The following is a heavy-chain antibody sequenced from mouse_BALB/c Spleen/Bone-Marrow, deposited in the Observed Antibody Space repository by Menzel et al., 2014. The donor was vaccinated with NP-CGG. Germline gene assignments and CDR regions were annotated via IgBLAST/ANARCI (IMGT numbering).Heavy chain of an antibody. CDR3: SREKWGNYGSYFDY. V-gene: IGHV12-1-1*01. Sequence: LVESGPAVIKPSQSLSLTCIVSGFSITSSSYCWHWIRQPPGKGLEWMGRICYEGSIYYSPSIKSRSTISRDTSLNKFFIQLSSLTNEDTAMSYCSREKWGNYGSYFDYWGKSPPLPVSS. CDR1: GFSITSSSYC. CDR2: ICYEGSI. J-gene: IGHJ2*01. D-gene: IGHD2-1*01.